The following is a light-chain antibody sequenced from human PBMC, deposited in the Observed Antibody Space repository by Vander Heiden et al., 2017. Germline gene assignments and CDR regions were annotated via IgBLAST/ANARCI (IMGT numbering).Light chain of an antibody. V-gene: IGLV3-25*03. J-gene: IGLJ1*01. CDR3: QSADSSGTYYV. CDR2: KDS. Sequence: SYELTQPPSQSVSPGQTARITCSGDALPTQYAYWYQQKPGQAPVLVIYKDSERPSGIPERFSGSNSGTTVTLTISGVQAEDEADYYCQSADSSGTYYVFGVGTRVTVL. CDR1: ALPTQY.